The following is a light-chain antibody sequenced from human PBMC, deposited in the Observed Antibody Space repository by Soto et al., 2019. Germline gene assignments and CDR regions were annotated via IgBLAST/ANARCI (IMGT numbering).Light chain of an antibody. CDR2: GAS. CDR3: QQYNNWPLT. J-gene: IGKJ4*01. CDR1: HSVSNN. V-gene: IGKV3-15*01. Sequence: EIVMTQSPATLSVSPGERATLSCRASHSVSNNLAWYQQKPGQAPRLLIYGASTGATGIPTRFSGSGSGTEFTLTISSLQSEDFAVYHCQQYNNWPLTFGGGTKVEIK.